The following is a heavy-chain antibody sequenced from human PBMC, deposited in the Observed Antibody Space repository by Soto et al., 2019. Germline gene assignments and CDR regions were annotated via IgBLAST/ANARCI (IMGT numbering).Heavy chain of an antibody. D-gene: IGHD1-26*01. CDR2: IKSKTDGGTT. CDR1: DFTFSNAW. Sequence: GPLRHPSAAADFTFSNAWMSRVLQAPGKGLEWVGRIKSKTDGGTTDYAAPVKGRFTISRDDSKNTLYLQMNSLKTEDTAVYYCTTWSQYSGSYFDYWGQGTLVTVSS. V-gene: IGHV3-15*07. J-gene: IGHJ4*02. CDR3: TTWSQYSGSYFDY.